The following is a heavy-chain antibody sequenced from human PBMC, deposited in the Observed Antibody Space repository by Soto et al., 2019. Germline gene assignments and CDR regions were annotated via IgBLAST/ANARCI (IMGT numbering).Heavy chain of an antibody. CDR1: GFRFSSYA. D-gene: IGHD3-22*01. J-gene: IGHJ5*01. Sequence: EVQLLESGEGLVEPGGSLRLSCAASGFRFSSYAMSWVRQAPGKGLEWVSSITSNGDSTFFADSVKGRFTISRDNSKRILYLQLNSLRAEDTAVYYCTNGPLITGDSWGQGTLVTVSS. V-gene: IGHV3-23*01. CDR3: TNGPLITGDS. CDR2: ITSNGDST.